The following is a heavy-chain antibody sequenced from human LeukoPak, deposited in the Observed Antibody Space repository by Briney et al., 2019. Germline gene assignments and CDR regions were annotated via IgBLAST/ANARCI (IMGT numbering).Heavy chain of an antibody. CDR3: ARDLSPVEIVAKVLDS. V-gene: IGHV3-21*01. CDR2: ISSRSTYL. D-gene: IGHD5-12*01. CDR1: GFSFSTFD. J-gene: IGHJ4*02. Sequence: PGGSLRLSCAGSGFSFSTFDMSWVREAPGRGLEWVSSISSRSTYLDYADSLKGRFTIPRDNAKNSLYLQMNILRAEDQAVYYCARDLSPVEIVAKVLDSWGQGTLVTVSS.